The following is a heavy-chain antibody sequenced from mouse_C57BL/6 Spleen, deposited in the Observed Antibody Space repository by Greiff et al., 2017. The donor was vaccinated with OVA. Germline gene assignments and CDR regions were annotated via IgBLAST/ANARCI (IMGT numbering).Heavy chain of an antibody. Sequence: EVKLVESGGGLVKPGGSLKLSCAASGFTFSDYEMHWVRPAPETGLEWVAYISSDSSTIYYADTVKGRFTISRDNAKNTLFLQMTSLRSEDTAMYYCSRQGDYYDMDGWGKGTSVTVAS. CDR2: ISSDSSTI. CDR1: GFTFSDYE. J-gene: IGHJ4*01. CDR3: SRQGDYYDMDG. V-gene: IGHV5-17*01.